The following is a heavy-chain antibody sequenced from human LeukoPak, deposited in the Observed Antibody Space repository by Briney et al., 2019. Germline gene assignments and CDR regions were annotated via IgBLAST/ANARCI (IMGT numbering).Heavy chain of an antibody. CDR2: IWYDESKT. V-gene: IGHV3-33*01. D-gene: IGHD2-15*01. CDR1: EFTFSGYG. Sequence: GGSLRLSCAASEFTFSGYGMHWVRQAPGKGLEWVAVIWYDESKTYYADSVKGRFTISRDNSKKTLYLQMNSLRAEDTAVYYCARDLRRYCSGGSCYSFDYWGQGTLVTVSS. CDR3: ARDLRRYCSGGSCYSFDY. J-gene: IGHJ4*02.